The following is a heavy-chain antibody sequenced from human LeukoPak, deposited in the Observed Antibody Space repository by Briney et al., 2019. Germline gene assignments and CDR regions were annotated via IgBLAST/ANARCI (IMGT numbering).Heavy chain of an antibody. CDR3: AREGERNWNYEDY. J-gene: IGHJ4*02. CDR1: GGSFSGYY. Sequence: PSETLSLTCAVYGGSFSGYYWSWIRQPPGKGLERIGEINHSGSTNYNPSLKSRVTISVDTSKNQFSLKLSSVTAADTAVYYCAREGERNWNYEDYWGQGTLVTVSS. CDR2: INHSGST. V-gene: IGHV4-34*01. D-gene: IGHD1-7*01.